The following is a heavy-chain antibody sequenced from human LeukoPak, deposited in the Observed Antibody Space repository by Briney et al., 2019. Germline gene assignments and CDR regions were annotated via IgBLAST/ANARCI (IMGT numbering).Heavy chain of an antibody. V-gene: IGHV3-15*01. CDR3: TTDFASGYDFKPDFDY. D-gene: IGHD5-12*01. CDR2: IKSKADGGTT. CDR1: GLTFSNAW. J-gene: IGHJ4*02. Sequence: PGGSLRLSCAASGLTFSNAWMSWVRQAPGKGLEWVGRIKSKADGGTTDYAAPVKGRFTISRDDSKNTLYLQMNSLKTEDTAVCYCTTDFASGYDFKPDFDYWGQGTLVTVSS.